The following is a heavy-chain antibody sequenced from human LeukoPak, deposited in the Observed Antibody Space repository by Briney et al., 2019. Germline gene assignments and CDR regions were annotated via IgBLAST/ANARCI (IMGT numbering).Heavy chain of an antibody. CDR1: GFTFSTYW. CDR2: IKKDGTEK. D-gene: IGHD3-10*01. Sequence: PGGSLRLSCAASGFTFSTYWMSWVRQAPGKGLEWVANIKKDGTEKYYVDSVKGRFTISRDNAKNSLYLQMNSLRAEDTAVYYCVRGSSGTMVRGVSWAWFDPWGQGTLVTVSS. CDR3: VRGSSGTMVRGVSWAWFDP. V-gene: IGHV3-7*05. J-gene: IGHJ5*02.